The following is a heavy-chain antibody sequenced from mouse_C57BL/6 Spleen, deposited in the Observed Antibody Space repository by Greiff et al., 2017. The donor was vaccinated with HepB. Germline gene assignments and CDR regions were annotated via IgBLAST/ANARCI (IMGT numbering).Heavy chain of an antibody. Sequence: EVQGVESGGGLVKPGGSLKLSCAASGFTFSSYAMSWVRQTPEKRLEWVATISDGGSYTYYPDNVKGRFTISRDNAKNNLYLQMSHLKSEDTAMYYCARDGPMVTTTRYWYFDVWGTGTTVTVSS. J-gene: IGHJ1*03. D-gene: IGHD2-2*01. CDR2: ISDGGSYT. V-gene: IGHV5-4*01. CDR3: ARDGPMVTTTRYWYFDV. CDR1: GFTFSSYA.